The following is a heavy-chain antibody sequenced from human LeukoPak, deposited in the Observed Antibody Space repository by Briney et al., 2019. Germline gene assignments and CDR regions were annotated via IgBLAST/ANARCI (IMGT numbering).Heavy chain of an antibody. CDR1: GYTFTSYA. CDR3: ARDVFIYCGGDCRVGLDY. CDR2: INTNTGNP. V-gene: IGHV7-4-1*02. Sequence: GASVKVSCKASGYTFTSYAVNWVRQAPGQGLEWMGWINTNTGNPTYAQGFTGRFVFSLDTSVSTAYLQISSLKAEDTAVYYCARDVFIYCGGDCRVGLDYWGQGTLVTVSS. J-gene: IGHJ4*02. D-gene: IGHD2-21*02.